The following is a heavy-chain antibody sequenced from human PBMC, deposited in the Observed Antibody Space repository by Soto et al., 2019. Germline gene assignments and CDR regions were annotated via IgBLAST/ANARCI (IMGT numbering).Heavy chain of an antibody. J-gene: IGHJ4*02. D-gene: IGHD2-15*01. V-gene: IGHV3-23*01. CDR1: GFTFSSYA. Sequence: EVQLLESGGGLVQPGGSLRLSCAASGFTFSSYAMSWVRLAPGKGLEWFSSIGGSGGTYYADSVKGRFTISRDNSKNMLYLQLNSLRAEDTAMYYCAKGQYWSYYYDSWGQGTLVTVSS. CDR3: AKGQYWSYYYDS. CDR2: IGGSGGT.